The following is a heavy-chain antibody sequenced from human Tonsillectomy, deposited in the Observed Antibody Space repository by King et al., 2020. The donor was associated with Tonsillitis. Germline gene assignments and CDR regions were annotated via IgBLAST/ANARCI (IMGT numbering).Heavy chain of an antibody. CDR2: IWYDGSNK. CDR1: GFTFSSYG. D-gene: IGHD2-2*01. V-gene: IGHV3-33*08. CDR3: ARDQLPYYYMDV. J-gene: IGHJ6*03. Sequence: VQLVESGGGVVQPGRSLRLSCAASGFTFSSYGMHWVRQAPGKGREWVAVIWYDGSNKYYADSVKGRFTISRDNSKNTLYLQMNSLRAEDTAVYYCARDQLPYYYMDVWGKGTTVTVSS.